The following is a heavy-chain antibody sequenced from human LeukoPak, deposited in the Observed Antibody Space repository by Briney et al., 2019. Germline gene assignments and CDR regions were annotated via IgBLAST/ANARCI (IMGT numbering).Heavy chain of an antibody. CDR3: ARLWEGAARSIDY. D-gene: IGHD6-6*01. V-gene: IGHV1-2*02. J-gene: IGHJ4*02. CDR1: GYTFTGYY. Sequence: ASVKVSCKASGYTFTGYYMHWVRQAPGQGLEWMGWINPNSGGTNYAQKFQGRVTMTRDTSISTAYMELSRLRSDDTAVYYCARLWEGAARSIDYWGQGTLVTVSS. CDR2: INPNSGGT.